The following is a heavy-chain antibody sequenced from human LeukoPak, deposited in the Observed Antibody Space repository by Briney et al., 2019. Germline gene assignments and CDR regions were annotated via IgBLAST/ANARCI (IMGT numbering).Heavy chain of an antibody. Sequence: SETLCLTPAVSGGSTSSDYWSWIRVPPGEGLEWVGYLSKSGNTNYSPSLKSRVTVFGDTSKTQFFLKLSSVTAADTAVYYCARARYVNSFYAFDIWGQGTLVTVSS. V-gene: IGHV4-59*01. J-gene: IGHJ3*02. CDR3: ARARYVNSFYAFDI. CDR1: GGSTSSDY. CDR2: LSKSGNT. D-gene: IGHD3-9*01.